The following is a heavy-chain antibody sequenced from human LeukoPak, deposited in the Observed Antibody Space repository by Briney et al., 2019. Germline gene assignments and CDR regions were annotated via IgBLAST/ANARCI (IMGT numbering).Heavy chain of an antibody. CDR1: GGSISSYY. CDR2: IYTSGST. Sequence: SETLSLTCTVSGGSISSYYWSWIRQPAGKGLEWIGRIYTSGSTNYNPSLKSRVTMSVDTSKNQFSLKLSSVTAADTAVYYCARDTLTRPGGYFDYWGQGTLVTVSS. D-gene: IGHD3-10*01. CDR3: ARDTLTRPGGYFDY. V-gene: IGHV4-4*07. J-gene: IGHJ4*02.